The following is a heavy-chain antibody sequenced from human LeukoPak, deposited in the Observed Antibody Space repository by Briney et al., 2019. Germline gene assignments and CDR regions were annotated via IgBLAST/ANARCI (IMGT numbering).Heavy chain of an antibody. CDR2: IYSGGST. CDR3: ARDRRASHYYYYMDV. D-gene: IGHD2-2*01. Sequence: GGSLRLSCAASGFTVSSNYMSWVRQAPGKGLEWVSVIYSGGSTYYADSVKGRFTISRGNSKNTLYLQMNSLRAEDTAVYYCARDRRASHYYYYMDVWGKGTAVTISS. J-gene: IGHJ6*03. V-gene: IGHV3-53*01. CDR1: GFTVSSNY.